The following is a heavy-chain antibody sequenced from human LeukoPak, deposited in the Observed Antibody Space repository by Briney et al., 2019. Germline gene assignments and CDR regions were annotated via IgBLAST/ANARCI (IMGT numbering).Heavy chain of an antibody. CDR2: ISGSGGST. CDR3: ARDSGTMVRGARGFDP. V-gene: IGHV3-23*01. Sequence: GGSLRLSCSASGFTFSSYAMSWVRQAPGKGLEWVSAISGSGGSTYYADSVKGRFTISRDNSKNTLYLQMNSLRAEDTAVYYCARDSGTMVRGARGFDPWGQGTLVTVSS. J-gene: IGHJ5*02. D-gene: IGHD3-10*01. CDR1: GFTFSSYA.